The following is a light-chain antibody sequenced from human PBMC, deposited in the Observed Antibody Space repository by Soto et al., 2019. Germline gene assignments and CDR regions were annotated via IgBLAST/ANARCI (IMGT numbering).Light chain of an antibody. Sequence: QSALTQTASVSGSPGQSITIFCTGTSSDVGNYNLVSWYQHHPGEAPQLIVYEGNKRPSGVSNRFSASKSGNTASLTISGLQAEDEADYYCCSYAGSNTYVFGTGTKVTVL. CDR1: SSDVGNYNL. CDR2: EGN. J-gene: IGLJ1*01. V-gene: IGLV2-23*01. CDR3: CSYAGSNTYV.